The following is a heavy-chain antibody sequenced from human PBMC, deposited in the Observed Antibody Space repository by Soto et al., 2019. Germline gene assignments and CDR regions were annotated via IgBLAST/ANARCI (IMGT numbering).Heavy chain of an antibody. CDR3: ERDPCSSWYAP. Sequence: QVQLVQSGAEVKKPGASVKVSCKASGYTFTSYGISWVRQAPGQGLEWMAWISAYNGNTNDAQKLPGRVTMTTDTSTSAAEIELRSLRSDAAAVYYCERDPCSSWYAPWGQATLITVFS. CDR1: GYTFTSYG. V-gene: IGHV1-18*01. CDR2: ISAYNGNT. J-gene: IGHJ5*02. D-gene: IGHD6-13*01.